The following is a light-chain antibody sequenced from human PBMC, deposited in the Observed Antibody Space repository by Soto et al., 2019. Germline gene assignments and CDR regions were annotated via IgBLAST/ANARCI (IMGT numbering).Light chain of an antibody. Sequence: EIVMTQSPATLSVSPGETVTLSCRAGQSVRTNLAWYQHKPGQSPRLLIYGASKRATGFPARFSGSGSGTEFTLTISSLQSEDFAVYYCQQYNDNWPTFGQGTKVEIK. V-gene: IGKV3-15*01. CDR1: QSVRTN. CDR2: GAS. J-gene: IGKJ1*01. CDR3: QQYNDNWPT.